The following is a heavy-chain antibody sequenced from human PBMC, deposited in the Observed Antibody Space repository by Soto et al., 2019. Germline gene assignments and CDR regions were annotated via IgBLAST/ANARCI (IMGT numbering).Heavy chain of an antibody. CDR1: GFSLSTSGVG. V-gene: IGHV2-5*02. CDR3: AHRMVRGVMRYYFDS. D-gene: IGHD3-10*01. Sequence: QITLKESGPTLVKPTQTLTLTCTFSGFSLSTSGVGVGWIRQPPGRALEWLALIYWDDAKRYSPSLKSRLTITKVTSKNQVVLTMTNMDPVDTATYYCAHRMVRGVMRYYFDSWGQGTLVTVSS. J-gene: IGHJ4*02. CDR2: IYWDDAK.